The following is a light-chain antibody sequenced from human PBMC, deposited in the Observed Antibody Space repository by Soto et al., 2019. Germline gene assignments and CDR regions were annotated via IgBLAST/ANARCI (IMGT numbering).Light chain of an antibody. J-gene: IGKJ1*01. Sequence: EIVLTQSPGTLSLSPGDRATLSCRASQSVSSNFLAWYQQKPGQAPRLLIYGASIRATGIPDRFSGSASGSDFTLIIRRLEPEDFAMYFCHQYGSSPRTFGQGTKVEIK. CDR3: HQYGSSPRT. CDR2: GAS. CDR1: QSVSSNF. V-gene: IGKV3-20*01.